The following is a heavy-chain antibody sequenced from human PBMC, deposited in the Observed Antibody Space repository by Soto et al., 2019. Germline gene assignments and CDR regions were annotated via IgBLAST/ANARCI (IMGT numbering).Heavy chain of an antibody. CDR3: ARGVYGSGNYYTGPSAFDI. Sequence: QVQLEQSGAEVKKPGSSVKVSCKASGGTLSDHGVAWLRQAPEQGLEWMGGTIPVFNTAKYAQKFQGRVTVTADKFTNIAYMELSSLRPEDTAFYFCARGVYGSGNYYTGPSAFDIWGQGTMVIVSS. CDR2: TIPVFNTA. D-gene: IGHD3-10*01. CDR1: GGTLSDHG. J-gene: IGHJ3*02. V-gene: IGHV1-69*06.